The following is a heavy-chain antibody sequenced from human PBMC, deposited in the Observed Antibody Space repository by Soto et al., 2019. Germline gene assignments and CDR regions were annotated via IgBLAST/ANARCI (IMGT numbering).Heavy chain of an antibody. J-gene: IGHJ4*02. CDR1: GYTFTSYG. CDR2: ISAYNGNT. D-gene: IGHD3-10*01. V-gene: IGHV1-18*04. CDR3: ARAMVRGVIIGYCDY. Sequence: QVQLVQSGAEVKKPGASVKVSCTASGYTFTSYGISWVRQAPGQGLEWMGWISAYNGNTNYAQKLQGRVTMTTDTSTSTAYMELRSLRSDDTAVYYWARAMVRGVIIGYCDYWGQGTLVTVSS.